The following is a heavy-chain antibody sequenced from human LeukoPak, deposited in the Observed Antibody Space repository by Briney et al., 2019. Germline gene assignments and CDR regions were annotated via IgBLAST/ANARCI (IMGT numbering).Heavy chain of an antibody. CDR1: GGSLSGYY. D-gene: IGHD3-22*01. CDR3: ASRLYYYDSSGYYQAPKPFDC. V-gene: IGHV4-34*01. Sequence: SETLSLTCAVYGGSLSGYYWSWIRQPPGKGLEWIGEVNHSGSTNYNPSLKSRVTISVDTSKNQFPLKLSSVTAADTAVYYCASRLYYYDSSGYYQAPKPFDCWGQGTLVTVSS. J-gene: IGHJ4*02. CDR2: VNHSGST.